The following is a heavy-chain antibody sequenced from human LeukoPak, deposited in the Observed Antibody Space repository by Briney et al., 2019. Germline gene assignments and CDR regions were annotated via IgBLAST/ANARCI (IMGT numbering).Heavy chain of an antibody. V-gene: IGHV3-7*01. J-gene: IGHJ6*03. CDR1: GFTFSSYW. D-gene: IGHD6-13*01. CDR2: IKQDGSEK. Sequence: GGSLRLSCAASGFTFSSYWMSWVRQAPGKGLEWVANIKQDGSEKYYVDSVKGRFTISRDNAKNSLYLQMNSLRAEDTAVYYCARAGYSSSLYYYYYMDVWGKGTTVTVSS. CDR3: ARAGYSSSLYYYYYMDV.